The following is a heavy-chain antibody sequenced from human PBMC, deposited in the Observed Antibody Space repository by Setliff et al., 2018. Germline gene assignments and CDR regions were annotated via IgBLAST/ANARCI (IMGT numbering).Heavy chain of an antibody. V-gene: IGHV1-18*01. J-gene: IGHJ4*02. CDR3: SRLVRYCTRTSCQRLSGDDY. Sequence: ASVQVSCKASGYPFTDYGVTWVRQAPGQGLEWVGWISPYSGNTYYAPKFQGRITMTTDTSTTTAYMELKSLRSDDTAIYYCSRLVRYCTRTSCQRLSGDDYWGQGALVTVSS. D-gene: IGHD2-2*01. CDR1: GYPFTDYG. CDR2: ISPYSGNT.